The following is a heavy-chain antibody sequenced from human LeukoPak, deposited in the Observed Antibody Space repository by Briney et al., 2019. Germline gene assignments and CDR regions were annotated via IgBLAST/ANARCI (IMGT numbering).Heavy chain of an antibody. V-gene: IGHV4-59*01. CDR2: IYYSGST. CDR1: GGSISSYY. D-gene: IGHD3-22*01. CDR3: ARGKALYDSSGNAFDI. Sequence: SETLSLTCTVSGGSISSYYWSSIRQPPGKGLEWIGYIYYSGSTNYNPSLKSRVTISVDTSKNQFSLKLSSVTAADTAVYYCARGKALYDSSGNAFDIWGQGTMVTVSS. J-gene: IGHJ3*02.